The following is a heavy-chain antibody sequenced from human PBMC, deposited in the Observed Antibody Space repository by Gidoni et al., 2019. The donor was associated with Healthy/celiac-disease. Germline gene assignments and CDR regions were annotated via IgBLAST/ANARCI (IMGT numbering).Heavy chain of an antibody. CDR2: ISAYNGNT. V-gene: IGHV1-18*01. CDR1: GYTFTSYG. CDR3: AGGGGGGKFLEWLLYYMDV. J-gene: IGHJ6*03. D-gene: IGHD3-3*01. Sequence: QVQLVQSGAEVKKPGASVKVSCKASGYTFTSYGISWVRQAPGQGLEWMGWISAYNGNTNKAQKLQRRVTMTTDTPTSTAYMERRSLRSDDAAVYYCAGGGGGGKFLEWLLYYMDVWGKGTTVTVSS.